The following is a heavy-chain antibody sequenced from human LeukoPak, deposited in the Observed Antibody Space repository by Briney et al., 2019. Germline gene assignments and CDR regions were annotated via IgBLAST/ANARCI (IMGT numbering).Heavy chain of an antibody. V-gene: IGHV3-43*02. J-gene: IGHJ5*02. CDR1: GFTFDDYA. D-gene: IGHD1-26*01. CDR2: ISGDGGST. Sequence: GGSLRLSCAASGFTFDDYAMHWVRQAPGKGLEWVSLISGDGGSTYYADSVKGRFTISRDNSKNSLYLQMNSLRTEDNALYYCAKDSSESDGWFDPWGQGTLVTVSS. CDR3: AKDSSESDGWFDP.